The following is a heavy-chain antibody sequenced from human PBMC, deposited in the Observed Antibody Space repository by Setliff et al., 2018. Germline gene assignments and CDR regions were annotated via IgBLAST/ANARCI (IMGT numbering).Heavy chain of an antibody. D-gene: IGHD4-4*01. CDR2: IKQDGSNK. V-gene: IGHV3-7*03. CDR3: AKDTGYYFDS. Sequence: PGGSLRLSCAASGFTFSTYWMVWVRQAPGKGLEWVANIKQDGSNKYYADSVKGRFTISRDNSKNTLYLQMNSLRGEDTAVYYCAKDTGYYFDSWGQGTLVTVSS. CDR1: GFTFSTYW. J-gene: IGHJ4*02.